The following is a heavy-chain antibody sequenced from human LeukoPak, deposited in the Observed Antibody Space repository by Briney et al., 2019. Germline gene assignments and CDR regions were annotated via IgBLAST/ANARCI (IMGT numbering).Heavy chain of an antibody. D-gene: IGHD5-24*01. CDR3: TRRDGYNSWGRNWYFDL. CDR1: GGSISSYY. Sequence: SETLSLTCTVSGGSISSYYWSWIRQPPGKGLEWIGYIYYSGSTNYNPSLKSRVTISVDTSKNQFSLKLSSVTAADTAVYYCTRRDGYNSWGRNWYFDLWGRGTLVTVS. V-gene: IGHV4-59*08. CDR2: IYYSGST. J-gene: IGHJ2*01.